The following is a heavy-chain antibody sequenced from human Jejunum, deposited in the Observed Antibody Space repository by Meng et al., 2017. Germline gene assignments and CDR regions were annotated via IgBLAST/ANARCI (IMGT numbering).Heavy chain of an antibody. V-gene: IGHV3-11*01. D-gene: IGHD3-10*01. CDR1: GFTFSDYY. J-gene: IGHJ4*02. CDR3: TRDNYGPLDF. CDR2: ISSSGSTK. Sequence: QVQLVESGGGLVKPGGSLTLSCVASGFTFSDYYMTWVRQAPGKGLEEISYISSSGSTKFYADSVKGRFTISRDSAKNSVYLEMNSLRADDTAVYYCTRDNYGPLDFWGQGTLVTSPQ.